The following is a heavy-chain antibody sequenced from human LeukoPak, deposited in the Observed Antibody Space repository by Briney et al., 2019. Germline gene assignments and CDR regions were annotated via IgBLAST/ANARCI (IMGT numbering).Heavy chain of an antibody. CDR3: ARVARGYRYYYGMDV. CDR1: GGSFSGYY. J-gene: IGHJ6*02. Sequence: SETLSLTCAVYGGSFSGYYWSWIRQPPGKGLEWIGEINHSGSTNYNPSLKSRVTISVDTSKNQFSLKLSSVTAADTAVYYCARVARGYRYYYGMDVWGQGTTVTVSS. D-gene: IGHD5-18*01. V-gene: IGHV4-34*01. CDR2: INHSGST.